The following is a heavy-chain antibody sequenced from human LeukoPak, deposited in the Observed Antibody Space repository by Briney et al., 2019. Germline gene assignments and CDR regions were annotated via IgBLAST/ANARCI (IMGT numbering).Heavy chain of an antibody. CDR2: ISSNGGST. J-gene: IGHJ4*02. CDR3: ARAGRHDILTGYYKS. V-gene: IGHV3-64*01. D-gene: IGHD3-9*01. Sequence: GGSLRLSCAASGFTFSSYAMHWVRQAPGKGLEYVSAISSNGGSTYYANSVKGRFTISRDNSKNTLYLQMGSLRAEDMAAYYCARAGRHDILTGYYKSWGQGTLVTVSS. CDR1: GFTFSSYA.